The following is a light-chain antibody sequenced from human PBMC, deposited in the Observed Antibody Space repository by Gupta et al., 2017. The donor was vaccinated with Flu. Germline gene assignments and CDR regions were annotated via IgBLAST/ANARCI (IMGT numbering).Light chain of an antibody. CDR3: CSYAGSYTLV. CDR2: DVS. CDR1: NSDVGGYNY. Sequence: QSALPQPRSVSGSPGQSVTISCTGTNSDVGGYNYVSWYQQHPGKAPKLMIYDVSKRPSGVPDRFSGSKSGNTASLTISGLQAEDEADYYCCSYAGSYTLVFGGGTKLTVL. V-gene: IGLV2-11*01. J-gene: IGLJ3*02.